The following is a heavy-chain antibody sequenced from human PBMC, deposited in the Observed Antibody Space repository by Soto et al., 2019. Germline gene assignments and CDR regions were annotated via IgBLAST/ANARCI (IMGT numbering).Heavy chain of an antibody. V-gene: IGHV4-4*07. D-gene: IGHD3-3*01. CDR3: ARGNYFWSPYANWYFDL. Sequence: QVQLQESGPGLVKPSETLSLTCTVSGGSISSYYWSWIRQPAGKGLEWIGRIYTSGSTNYNPSLKSRVTISVDTSKNQFSLKLSSVTAADTAVYYCARGNYFWSPYANWYFDLWGRGTLVTVSS. CDR2: IYTSGST. J-gene: IGHJ2*01. CDR1: GGSISSYY.